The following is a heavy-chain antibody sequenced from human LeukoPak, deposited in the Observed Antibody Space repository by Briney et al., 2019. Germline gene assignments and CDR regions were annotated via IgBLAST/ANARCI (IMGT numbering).Heavy chain of an antibody. CDR3: AGMTDLYYFDY. V-gene: IGHV1-2*02. J-gene: IGHJ4*02. D-gene: IGHD1-26*01. CDR2: FNPNSGGT. Sequence: ASVKVSCKASGYTFTDYYMHWVRPAPGQGLEWMGWFNPNSGGTNYAQRFQGRVTMTSDTSISTAYMELSRLRSDDSAVYYCAGMTDLYYFDYWGQGTLVTVSS. CDR1: GYTFTDYY.